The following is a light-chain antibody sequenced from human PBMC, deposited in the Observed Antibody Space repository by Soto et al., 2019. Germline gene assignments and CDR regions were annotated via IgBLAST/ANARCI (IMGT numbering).Light chain of an antibody. V-gene: IGLV2-8*01. CDR2: EVT. J-gene: IGLJ1*01. Sequence: QSVLTQPPSASGSPGQSVTISCTGTSSDVGGYDYVSWYQQHPGKAPKLMIYEVTIRPSGVSDRFSGSKSGNTASLTVSGLQAEDEADYYCSSYTGGNPSYVFGTGTKLHRP. CDR3: SSYTGGNPSYV. CDR1: SSDVGGYDY.